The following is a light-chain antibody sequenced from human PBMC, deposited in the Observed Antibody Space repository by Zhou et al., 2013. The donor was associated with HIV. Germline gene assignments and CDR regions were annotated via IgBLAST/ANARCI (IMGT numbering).Light chain of an antibody. J-gene: IGKJ3*01. CDR2: AAS. Sequence: EVVLTQSPVTLSLSPGERATLSCRASQSIGTNLAWYQQKPGQAPRLLIYAASARATGIPDRFSGSGSGTDFTLTISSLQSEDFAVYYCQQHNSWPFTFGPGTKVDVK. CDR3: QQHNSWPFT. CDR1: QSIGTN. V-gene: IGKV3-15*01.